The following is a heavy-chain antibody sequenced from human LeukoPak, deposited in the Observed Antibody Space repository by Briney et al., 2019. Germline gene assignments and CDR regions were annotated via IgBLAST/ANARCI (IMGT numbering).Heavy chain of an antibody. Sequence: PGGPLRLSCAASGFTFSSYAMSWVRQAPGKGLEWVSAISGSGGSTYYADSVKGRFTISRDNSKNTLYLQMNSLRAEDTAVYYCARTTRRLYGSEEYWGQGTLVTVSS. CDR1: GFTFSSYA. V-gene: IGHV3-23*01. CDR2: ISGSGGST. CDR3: ARTTRRLYGSEEY. D-gene: IGHD3-10*01. J-gene: IGHJ4*02.